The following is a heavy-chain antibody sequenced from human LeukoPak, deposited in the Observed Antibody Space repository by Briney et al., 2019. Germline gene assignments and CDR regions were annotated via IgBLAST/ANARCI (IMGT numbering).Heavy chain of an antibody. D-gene: IGHD6-19*01. Sequence: GGSLRLSCAASGFTVSSNYMSWVRQAPGKGLEWVSVIYSGGSTYYADSVKGRFTISRDNSKNTLYLQMSSLRAEDTAVYYCAREGSGWYFDYWGQGTLVTVSS. CDR2: IYSGGST. CDR3: AREGSGWYFDY. CDR1: GFTVSSNY. J-gene: IGHJ4*02. V-gene: IGHV3-53*01.